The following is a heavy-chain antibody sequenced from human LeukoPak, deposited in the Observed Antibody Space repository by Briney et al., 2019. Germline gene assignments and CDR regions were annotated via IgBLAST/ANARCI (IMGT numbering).Heavy chain of an antibody. CDR2: ISGSGSGGST. CDR1: GITFSSSA. J-gene: IGHJ4*02. V-gene: IGHV3-23*01. CDR3: ARGEYYDYVWGSYRHLTFDY. Sequence: GGSLRLSCAASGITFSSSAMSWVRQAPGKGLEWVSSISGSGSGGSTYYADSVKGRFTISRDNAKNSLYLQMNSLRAEDTAVYYCARGEYYDYVWGSYRHLTFDYWGQGTLVTVSS. D-gene: IGHD3-16*02.